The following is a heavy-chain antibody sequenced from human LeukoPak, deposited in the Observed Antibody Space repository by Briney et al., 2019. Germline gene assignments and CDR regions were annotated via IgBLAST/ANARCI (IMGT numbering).Heavy chain of an antibody. CDR1: GYTFTSNY. Sequence: ASVKVSCKASGYTFTSNYIHWVRQAPGQGLEWMGMIYPRDGSTSYAQKFQGRVTVTRDTSTSTVHMELSSLRSEDTAVYYCAREDHYYYGMDVWGQGTTVTVSS. V-gene: IGHV1-46*01. J-gene: IGHJ6*02. CDR2: IYPRDGST. CDR3: AREDHYYYGMDV.